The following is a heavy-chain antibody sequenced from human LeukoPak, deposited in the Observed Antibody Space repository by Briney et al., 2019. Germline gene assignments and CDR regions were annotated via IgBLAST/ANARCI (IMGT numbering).Heavy chain of an antibody. CDR3: ARGYMIVGSDNWFDP. CDR2: IYTSGST. CDR1: GGSISSGSYY. Sequence: SETLSLTCTVSGGSISSGSYYWSWSRQPAGKGLEWSGRIYTSGSTNYNPSLKSRVTISVDTSKNQFSLKLSSVTAADTAVYYCARGYMIVGSDNWFDPWGQGTLVTVSS. J-gene: IGHJ5*02. V-gene: IGHV4-61*02. D-gene: IGHD3-22*01.